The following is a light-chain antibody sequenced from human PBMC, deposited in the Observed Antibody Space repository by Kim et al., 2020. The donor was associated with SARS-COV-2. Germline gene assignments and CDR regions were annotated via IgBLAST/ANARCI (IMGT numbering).Light chain of an antibody. CDR3: QQYGSSPPYT. V-gene: IGKV3-20*01. Sequence: PGERATLSCMASQSVSSSYLAWYQQKPGQAPRLLIYGASSRATGIPDRFSGSGSGTDFTLTISRLEPEDFAVYYCQQYGSSPPYTFGQGTKVDIK. J-gene: IGKJ2*01. CDR1: QSVSSSY. CDR2: GAS.